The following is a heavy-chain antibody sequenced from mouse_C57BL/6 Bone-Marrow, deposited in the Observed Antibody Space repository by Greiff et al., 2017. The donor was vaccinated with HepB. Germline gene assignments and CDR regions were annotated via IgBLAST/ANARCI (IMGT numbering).Heavy chain of an antibody. J-gene: IGHJ4*01. CDR2: INYDGSST. Sequence: EVKLVESEGGLVQPGSSMKLSCTASGFTFSDYYMAWVRQVPEKGLEWVANINYDGSSTYYLDSLKSRFIISRDNAKNILYLQMSSLKSEDTATYYCARGSDYSYAMDYWGQGTSVTVSS. CDR3: ARGSDYSYAMDY. CDR1: GFTFSDYY. D-gene: IGHD2-4*01. V-gene: IGHV5-16*01.